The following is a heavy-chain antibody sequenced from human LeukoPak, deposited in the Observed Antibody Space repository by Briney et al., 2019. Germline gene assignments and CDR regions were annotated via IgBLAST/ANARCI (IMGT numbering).Heavy chain of an antibody. CDR2: TVGSRPDT. J-gene: IGHJ3*02. D-gene: IGHD3-22*01. CDR1: GVNFSSYW. CDR3: AKSLVTMIVVAPGAFDI. Sequence: QTGGSLRLSCAVSGVNFSSYWMSWVRQTPGKGLEWVSATVGSRPDTYHADSVKGRFTVSRDNSKNTLYLQMNSLRAEDTAVYYCAKSLVTMIVVAPGAFDIWGQGTMVTVSS. V-gene: IGHV3-23*01.